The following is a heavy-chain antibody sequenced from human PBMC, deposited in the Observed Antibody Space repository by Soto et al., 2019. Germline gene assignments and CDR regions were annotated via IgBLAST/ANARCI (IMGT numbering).Heavy chain of an antibody. CDR1: GFTFSDFA. CDR2: IYGGGNGP. V-gene: IGHV3-23*01. CDR3: AKMEGMDPWAYSFDY. D-gene: IGHD2-2*03. Sequence: EVQVLESGGGLVQPGGSLRLSCAATGFTFSDFAMSWVRQAPGKGLEWVSRIYGGGNGPHYADSVKGRVTISRDNSKKTLYLQMNSLRAEDTAVYYCAKMEGMDPWAYSFDYWGQGTLVTVSS. J-gene: IGHJ4*02.